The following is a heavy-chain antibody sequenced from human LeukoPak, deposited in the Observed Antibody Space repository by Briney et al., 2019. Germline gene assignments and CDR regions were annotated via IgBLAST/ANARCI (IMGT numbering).Heavy chain of an antibody. CDR3: ARDQYYDSKGWFDP. D-gene: IGHD3-22*01. CDR2: ISAYHGNT. V-gene: IGHV1-18*01. J-gene: IGHJ5*02. Sequence: ASVKVSCKASGYIFPTYGITWVRQAPGHGLEWMGWISAYHGNTNYAQKLQGRVTLTTDTSTSTAYMELRSLRSDDTAVYYCARDQYYDSKGWFDPWGQGTLVTVSS. CDR1: GYIFPTYG.